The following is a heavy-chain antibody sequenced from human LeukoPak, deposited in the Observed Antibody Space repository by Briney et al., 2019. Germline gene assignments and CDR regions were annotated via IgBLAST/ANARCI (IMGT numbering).Heavy chain of an antibody. J-gene: IGHJ4*02. CDR1: GGSISSYY. CDR2: IYYSGRT. D-gene: IGHD3-10*01. V-gene: IGHV4-59*01. Sequence: PSETLSLTCTVSGGSISSYYWSWIRQPPGKGMEWIGDIYYSGRTNYNPSVKSRFTISLDTSKNEFSLKLRSVTAADTAVYYCARHRFWELYYWGQGTLVTVSS. CDR3: ARHRFWELYY.